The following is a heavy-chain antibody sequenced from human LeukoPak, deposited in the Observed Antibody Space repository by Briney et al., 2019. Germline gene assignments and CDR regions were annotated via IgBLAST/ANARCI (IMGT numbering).Heavy chain of an antibody. V-gene: IGHV3-48*01. CDR2: ISSSSSTI. CDR3: ARVVVGATTHYYYYYYMDV. D-gene: IGHD1-26*01. J-gene: IGHJ6*03. CDR1: GFTFSSYE. Sequence: GGSLRLSCAASGFTFSSYEMNWVRQAPGKGLEWVSYISSSSSTIYYADSVKGRFTISRDNAKNSLYLQMNSLRAEDTAVYYCARVVVGATTHYYYYYYMDVWGKGTTVTVSS.